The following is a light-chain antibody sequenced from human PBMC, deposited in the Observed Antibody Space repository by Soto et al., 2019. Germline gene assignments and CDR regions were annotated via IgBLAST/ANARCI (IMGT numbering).Light chain of an antibody. CDR2: GNS. V-gene: IGLV1-40*01. Sequence: QSVLTQPPSVSEAPGQRVTSSCTGSSSNIGAGYDVHWYQQLPGTAPKLLIYGNSNRPSGVPDRFSGSKSGTSASLAITGLQAEDEADYYCQSYDSSLSAYYVFGTGTKVTVL. CDR1: SSNIGAGYD. J-gene: IGLJ1*01. CDR3: QSYDSSLSAYYV.